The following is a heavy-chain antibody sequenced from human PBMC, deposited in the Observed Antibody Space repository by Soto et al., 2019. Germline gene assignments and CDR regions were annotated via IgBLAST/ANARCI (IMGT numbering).Heavy chain of an antibody. D-gene: IGHD1-26*01. CDR1: GGTFSSYS. CDR2: IIPIFGTA. Sequence: VQLVQSAAEVNKPGASVKVSCKASGGTFSSYSINWVRQAPGQGLEWMGEIIPIFGTANYAPKFQGRVTITSDEATSTAYTELSSLGSEDTAVYYCARDSGTHSGGMDYWGQGTLVTV. CDR3: ARDSGTHSGGMDY. J-gene: IGHJ4*02. V-gene: IGHV1-69*01.